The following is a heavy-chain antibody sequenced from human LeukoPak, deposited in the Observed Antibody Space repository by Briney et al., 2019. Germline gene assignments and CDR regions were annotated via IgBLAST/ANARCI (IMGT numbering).Heavy chain of an antibody. CDR2: IRYGGSNK. J-gene: IGHJ4*02. Sequence: GGSLRLSCAASGFTFSSYGMHWVRQAPGKGLEWVAFIRYGGSNKYYADSVKGRFTISRDNSKNTLYLQMNSLRAEDTAVYYCARDPYYYGSGSYSDYWGQGTLVTVSS. CDR3: ARDPYYYGSGSYSDY. D-gene: IGHD3-10*01. CDR1: GFTFSSYG. V-gene: IGHV3-30*02.